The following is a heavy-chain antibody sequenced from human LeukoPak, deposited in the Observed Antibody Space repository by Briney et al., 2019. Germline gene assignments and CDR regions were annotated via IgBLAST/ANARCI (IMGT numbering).Heavy chain of an antibody. J-gene: IGHJ6*03. CDR3: AREWYALSMDYYYYYMDV. CDR1: GGSISSYY. D-gene: IGHD2-15*01. Sequence: PSETLSLTCTVSGGSISSYYWSWIRQPAGKGLEWIGRIYTSGSTNYNPSLKSRVTMSVDTSKNQFSLKLSSVTAADTAVYYCAREWYALSMDYYYYYMDVWAKGPRSPSP. V-gene: IGHV4-4*07. CDR2: IYTSGST.